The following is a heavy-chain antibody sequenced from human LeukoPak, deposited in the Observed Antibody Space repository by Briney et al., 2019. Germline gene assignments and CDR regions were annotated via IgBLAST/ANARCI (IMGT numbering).Heavy chain of an antibody. D-gene: IGHD5-12*01. V-gene: IGHV4-39*01. CDR2: IYYSGNT. J-gene: IGHJ4*02. CDR3: ARGGSDYDFLQFDY. CDR1: GGSISSSSYY. Sequence: PSETLSLTCTLSGGSISSSSYYWGWIRQPPGKGLEWIGSIYYSGNTYYNPSLKGRVTISVDTSKNQFSLKLSSVTAADTAVYYCARGGSDYDFLQFDYWGQGTLVTVSS.